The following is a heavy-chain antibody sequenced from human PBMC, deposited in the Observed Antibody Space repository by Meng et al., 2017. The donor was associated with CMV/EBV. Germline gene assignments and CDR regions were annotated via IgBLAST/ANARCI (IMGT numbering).Heavy chain of an antibody. CDR2: ISSSSSYI. CDR1: GFTFSSYS. CDR3: ARVNIVVVPAAIDGSSFSYYGMDV. D-gene: IGHD2-2*01. V-gene: IGHV3-21*01. Sequence: GESLKISCAASGFTFSSYSMNWVRQAPGKGLEWVSSISSSSSYIYYADSVKGRFTISRDNAKNSLYLQMNSLRAEDTAVYYCARVNIVVVPAAIDGSSFSYYGMDVWGQGTMVTVSS. J-gene: IGHJ6*02.